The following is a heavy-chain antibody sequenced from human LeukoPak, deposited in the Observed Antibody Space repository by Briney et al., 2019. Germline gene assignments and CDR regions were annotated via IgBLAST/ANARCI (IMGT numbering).Heavy chain of an antibody. V-gene: IGHV4-31*03. CDR1: GGSISSGGYY. J-gene: IGHJ3*02. Sequence: SQTLSLTCTVSGGSISSGGYYWSWIRQHPGKGLEWIGYIYYSGSTYYNPSLKSRVTISVDTSKNQFSLKLSSVTAADTAVYYCARESDPSWAFDIWGQGTMDTVSS. CDR2: IYYSGST. D-gene: IGHD2-2*01. CDR3: ARESDPSWAFDI.